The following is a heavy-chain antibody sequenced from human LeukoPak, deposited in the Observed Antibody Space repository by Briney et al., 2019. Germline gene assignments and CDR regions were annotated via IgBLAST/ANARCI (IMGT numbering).Heavy chain of an antibody. J-gene: IGHJ5*02. Sequence: GASVKVSCKASGYTFTSYAMHWVRQAPGQRLEWMGWINAGNGNTKYSQKFQGRVTITRDTSASTAYMELSSLRSEDTAVYYCASRGAYYYGSGSYQTWFDPWGQGTLVTVSS. V-gene: IGHV1-3*01. CDR2: INAGNGNT. D-gene: IGHD3-10*01. CDR1: GYTFTSYA. CDR3: ASRGAYYYGSGSYQTWFDP.